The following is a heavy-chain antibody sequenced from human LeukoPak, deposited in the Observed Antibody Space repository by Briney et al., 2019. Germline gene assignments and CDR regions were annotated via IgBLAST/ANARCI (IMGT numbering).Heavy chain of an antibody. V-gene: IGHV3-7*04. CDR3: ARWYGGSGSSVLDV. J-gene: IGHJ6*02. CDR2: IKQEGSEK. CDR1: GFTISNYW. Sequence: GGSLRLSCAASGFTISNYWMSWVRQAPGKGLEWVANIKQEGSEKKYVDSVKGRFSISRDNAKNSLYLQIYSLRVKDTDGYYCARWYGGSGSSVLDVWGQGTTVTVSS. D-gene: IGHD3-10*01.